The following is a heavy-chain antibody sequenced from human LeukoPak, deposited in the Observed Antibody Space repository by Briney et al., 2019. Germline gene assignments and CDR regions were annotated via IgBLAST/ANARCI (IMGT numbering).Heavy chain of an antibody. J-gene: IGHJ4*02. CDR3: ARAKRYSSGWYPGGIYFYY. CDR2: SSSSSSYT. CDR1: GFTFSDYY. Sequence: GGSLRLSCAASGFTFSDYYMSWIRQAPGKGLEWISYSSSSSSYTNYADSVKGRFTISGDNAKNSVYLQMNSLRAEDTAVYYCARAKRYSSGWYPGGIYFYYWGQGTLVTVSS. V-gene: IGHV3-11*06. D-gene: IGHD6-19*01.